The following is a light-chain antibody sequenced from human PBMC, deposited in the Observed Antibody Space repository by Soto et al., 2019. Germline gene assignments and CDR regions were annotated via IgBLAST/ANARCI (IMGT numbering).Light chain of an antibody. CDR3: CSYAGSSLVV. J-gene: IGLJ2*01. CDR2: DVS. CDR1: RTDVGGYNY. V-gene: IGLV2-11*01. Sequence: QSALTQPRSVSGSPGQSVTISCTGTRTDVGGYNYVSWYQQHPGKAPKLIIYDVSQRPSGVPDRFSGSKSGNTASLTISGLQAEDEADDSCCSYAGSSLVVFGGGTKLTVL.